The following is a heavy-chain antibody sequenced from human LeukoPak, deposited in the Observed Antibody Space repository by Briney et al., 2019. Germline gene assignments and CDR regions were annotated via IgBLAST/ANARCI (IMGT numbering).Heavy chain of an antibody. CDR3: ARAHHIAAALPIGY. D-gene: IGHD6-13*01. V-gene: IGHV3-21*01. CDR1: GFTFSSYS. J-gene: IGHJ4*02. CDR2: ISSSSSSYI. Sequence: GGSLRLSCAASGFTFSSYSMNWVRQAPGKGLEWVSSISSSSSSYIYYADSVKGRFTISRDNAKNSLYLQMNSLRAEDTAVYYCARAHHIAAALPIGYWGQGTLVTVSS.